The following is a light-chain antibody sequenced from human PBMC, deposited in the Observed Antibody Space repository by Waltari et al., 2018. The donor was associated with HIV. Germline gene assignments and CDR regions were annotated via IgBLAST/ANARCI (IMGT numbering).Light chain of an antibody. J-gene: IGLJ1*01. V-gene: IGLV2-23*01. Sequence: QSALTQPASVSGSPGQSITISCTGTSSDVGSYNLVSWYQQHPGKAPKLMMYEGSNRPSGVSNRFSGSKSGNTASLTISGLQAEDEADYYCCSYAGSTTFYVFGTGTKVTVL. CDR2: EGS. CDR1: SSDVGSYNL. CDR3: CSYAGSTTFYV.